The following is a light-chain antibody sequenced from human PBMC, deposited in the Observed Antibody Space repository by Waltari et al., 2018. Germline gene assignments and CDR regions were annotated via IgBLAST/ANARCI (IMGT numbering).Light chain of an antibody. CDR1: SSDVGGFNY. J-gene: IGLJ2*01. V-gene: IGLV2-14*03. Sequence: QSALTQPASVSGSPGQSITISCTGTSSDVGGFNYVSWYQQHPGEAPKIMIYEVSNRASGISYRVSGSKSGNTASLTISGLQAADEADYYCSSYTSRNTLVFGGGTK. CDR3: SSYTSRNTLV. CDR2: EVS.